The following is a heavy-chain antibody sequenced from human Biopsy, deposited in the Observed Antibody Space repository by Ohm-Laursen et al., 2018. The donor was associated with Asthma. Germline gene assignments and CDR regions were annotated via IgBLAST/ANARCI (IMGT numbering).Heavy chain of an antibody. CDR3: ARVPHYDILTGFTLRYYYGMDV. CDR1: GGSVSSGGYY. CDR2: IYYSGGT. D-gene: IGHD3-9*01. V-gene: IGHV4-31*03. J-gene: IGHJ6*02. Sequence: PSQTLSLTCSVSGGSVSSGGYYWSWIRQHPGKGLEWIGYIYYSGGTYYNPSLKSRVTISVDTSKNQFSLKLSSVTAADTAVYYCARVPHYDILTGFTLRYYYGMDVWGQGTTVTVSS.